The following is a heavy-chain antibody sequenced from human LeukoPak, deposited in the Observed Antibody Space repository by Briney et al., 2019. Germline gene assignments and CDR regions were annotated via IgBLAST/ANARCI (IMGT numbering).Heavy chain of an antibody. D-gene: IGHD4-11*01. CDR3: ALRLQHGGYYFDY. Sequence: GKSLKISCKGSGYNFTNYWVAWVRQMPGKGLEWIGFVYPGTSDPRYSPSFQGQVTISADKSINTAYLQWRSLKASDTAMYYCALRLQHGGYYFDYWGQGTLVTVSS. CDR2: VYPGTSDP. V-gene: IGHV5-51*01. CDR1: GYNFTNYW. J-gene: IGHJ4*02.